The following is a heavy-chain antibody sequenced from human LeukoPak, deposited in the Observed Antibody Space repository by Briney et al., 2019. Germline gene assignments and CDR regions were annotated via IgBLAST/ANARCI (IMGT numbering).Heavy chain of an antibody. J-gene: IGHJ4*02. V-gene: IGHV4-34*01. CDR1: GGSFSGYY. CDR2: INHSGST. CDR3: AIVSMVRSFDY. D-gene: IGHD3-10*01. Sequence: SETLSLTCAVYGGSFSGYYWSWIRQPPGKGLEWIGEINHSGSTNYNPSLKSRVTISVDTSKNQFSLKLSSVTAADTAVYYCAIVSMVRSFDYWGQGTLVTVSS.